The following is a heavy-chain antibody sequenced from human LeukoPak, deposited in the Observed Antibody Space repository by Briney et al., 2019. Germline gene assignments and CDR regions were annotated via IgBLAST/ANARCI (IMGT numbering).Heavy chain of an antibody. CDR1: GFTFSDYY. Sequence: GGSLRLSCAAPGFTFSDYYMSWIRQAPGKGLEWVSYISSSGSTIYYADSVKGRFTISRDNAKNSLYLQMSSLRAEDTAVYYCARDLRYYYDSSAKGSDYWGQGTLVTVSS. CDR2: ISSSGSTI. CDR3: ARDLRYYYDSSAKGSDY. J-gene: IGHJ4*02. D-gene: IGHD3-22*01. V-gene: IGHV3-11*01.